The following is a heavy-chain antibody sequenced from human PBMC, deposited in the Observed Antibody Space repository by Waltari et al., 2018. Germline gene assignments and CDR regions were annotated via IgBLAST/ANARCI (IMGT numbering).Heavy chain of an antibody. V-gene: IGHV4-38-2*02. J-gene: IGHJ4*02. CDR2: IYHSGRT. Sequence: QVQLQESGPGLVKPSETLSLTCTVSGYSISSGYYLGWIRQPPGKGLEWIGSIYHSGRTDYDPSSKSRVTISVDTSKNQFSLKLSCVSAADTAVYYCARCESGGSCDPLLYWGQGTLVTVSS. D-gene: IGHD2-15*01. CDR3: ARCESGGSCDPLLY. CDR1: GYSISSGYY.